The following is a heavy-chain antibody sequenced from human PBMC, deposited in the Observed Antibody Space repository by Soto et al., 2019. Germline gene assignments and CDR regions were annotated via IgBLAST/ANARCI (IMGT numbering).Heavy chain of an antibody. CDR3: ASSSEGMDV. J-gene: IGHJ6*02. V-gene: IGHV5-10-1*01. D-gene: IGHD6-6*01. Sequence: LGESLKISCKGSGYSFSSYWFSWVRQMPGKGLEWMGRIDPSDSYTNYSPSFQGHVTISADKSISTAYLQWSSLKASDTAMYYCASSSEGMDVWGQGTTVTVSS. CDR1: GYSFSSYW. CDR2: IDPSDSYT.